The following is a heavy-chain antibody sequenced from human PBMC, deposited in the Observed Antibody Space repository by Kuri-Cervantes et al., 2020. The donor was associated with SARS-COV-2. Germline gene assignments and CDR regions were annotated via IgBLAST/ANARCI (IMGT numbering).Heavy chain of an antibody. D-gene: IGHD6-13*01. CDR1: GFDFSDYA. Sequence: GGSLRLSCAASGFDFSDYAMHWVRQVPGTGLEWVAIISYDGSNKEYADSVKGRFTISRDNSKNTLYLQMNSLRAEDTAVYYCAREGRMGSSSWTLDYWGQGTLVTVSS. V-gene: IGHV3-30*14. J-gene: IGHJ4*02. CDR2: ISYDGSNK. CDR3: AREGRMGSSSWTLDY.